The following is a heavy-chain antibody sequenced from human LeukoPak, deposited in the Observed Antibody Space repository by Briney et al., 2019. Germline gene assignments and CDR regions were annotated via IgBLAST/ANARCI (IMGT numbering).Heavy chain of an antibody. V-gene: IGHV4-4*07. CDR1: GGSISTYY. D-gene: IGHD1-26*01. CDR3: TRASETRGWADWYFDL. J-gene: IGHJ2*01. CDR2: IYTTGST. Sequence: SDTLSLTCTVSGGSISTYYWNWLRQPAGKGLEWIGRIYTTGSTNYNPSLKSRVTMSVDTSKNQFSLKLSSVTAADAAVYCCTRASETRGWADWYFDLWGRGTLVTVSS.